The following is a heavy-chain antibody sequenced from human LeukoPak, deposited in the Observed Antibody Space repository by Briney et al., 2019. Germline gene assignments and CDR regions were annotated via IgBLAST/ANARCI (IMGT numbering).Heavy chain of an antibody. J-gene: IGHJ4*02. V-gene: IGHV3-23*01. CDR3: ARTLNSGTKDY. CDR1: GFTFTTYG. Sequence: PGGSLRLSCSASGFTFTTYGMNWVRQAPGKGLEWVSGIGGSGTRTYYADSVKGRFTISRDNSKNTLYLQMNSLRDEDTAVYYCARTLNSGTKDYWGQGTLVTVSS. CDR2: IGGSGTRT. D-gene: IGHD3-10*01.